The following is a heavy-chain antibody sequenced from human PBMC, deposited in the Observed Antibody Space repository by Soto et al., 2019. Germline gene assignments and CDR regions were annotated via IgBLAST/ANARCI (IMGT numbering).Heavy chain of an antibody. V-gene: IGHV1-46*01. CDR3: ARDSNYALTYHYYGMDV. CDR2: INPGGGST. CDR1: GYTFTSYY. Sequence: ASVKVSCKASGYTFTSYYIHWVRQAPGQGLEWMGIINPGGGSTSCAQKFQGRVTKTRDASTSTVYMELSSLRSEDTAVYYCARDSNYALTYHYYGMDVWGQGTTVTVSS. D-gene: IGHD1-7*01. J-gene: IGHJ6*02.